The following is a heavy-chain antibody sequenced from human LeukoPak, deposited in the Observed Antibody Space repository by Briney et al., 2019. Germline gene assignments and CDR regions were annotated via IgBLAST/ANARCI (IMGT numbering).Heavy chain of an antibody. CDR2: ISYDRSNK. J-gene: IGHJ4*02. V-gene: IGHV3-30*18. D-gene: IGHD2-15*01. CDR1: GFTFSSYG. Sequence: PGGSLRLSCAASGFTFSSYGMHWVRQAPGKGLEWVAVISYDRSNKYYADSVKGRFTISRDNSKNTLYLQMNSLRAEDTAVYYCAKVGGLGYSPGYWGQGTLVTVSS. CDR3: AKVGGLGYSPGY.